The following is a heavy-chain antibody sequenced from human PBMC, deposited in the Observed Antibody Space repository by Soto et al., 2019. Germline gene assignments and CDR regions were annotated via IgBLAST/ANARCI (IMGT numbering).Heavy chain of an antibody. CDR1: GGTFSSHA. V-gene: IGHV1-69*05. CDR2: INPICGTT. CDR3: AKAQAGYMVSGMDV. Sequence: SVKVSCKAAGGTFSSHAISWVRQAPGQGLEWMGGINPICGTTNYAHNFQGRVTMTRDESIRAAYMELSRLSYDDTAVYYCAKAQAGYMVSGMDVWGQGTTVTVSS. D-gene: IGHD2-2*02. J-gene: IGHJ6*02.